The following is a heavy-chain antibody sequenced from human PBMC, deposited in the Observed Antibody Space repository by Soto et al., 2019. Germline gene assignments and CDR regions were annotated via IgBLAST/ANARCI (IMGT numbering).Heavy chain of an antibody. CDR2: IYDSGST. V-gene: IGHV4-39*07. J-gene: IGHJ5*02. Sequence: SETLSLTCTVSGGSIGSSDYYWGWIRQPPGKGLEWIGNIYDSGSTYYNPSLKSRVTISVDRSKNQFSLKLSSVTAADTAVYYCARVPGPWGQGTLVTVSS. CDR3: ARVPGP. CDR1: GGSIGSSDYY.